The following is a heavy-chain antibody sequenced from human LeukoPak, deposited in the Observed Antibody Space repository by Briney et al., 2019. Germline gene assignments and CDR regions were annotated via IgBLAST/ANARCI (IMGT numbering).Heavy chain of an antibody. CDR2: IYASGST. V-gene: IGHV4-4*07. CDR1: GDSISDFY. D-gene: IGHD6-13*01. Sequence: SETLSLTCAVYGDSISDFYWSWIRQPAGKGLEWIGRIYASGSTNYNPSLKSRVTMSVDTSKNQFSLRLSSVTAADTAMYYCARDVVAAAGTWDYWGQGTLVTVSS. J-gene: IGHJ4*02. CDR3: ARDVVAAAGTWDY.